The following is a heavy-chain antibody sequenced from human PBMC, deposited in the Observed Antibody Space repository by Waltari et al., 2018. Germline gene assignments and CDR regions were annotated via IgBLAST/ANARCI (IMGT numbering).Heavy chain of an antibody. CDR2: IKSKTYGGTT. J-gene: IGHJ4*02. CDR3: TTISAVTTK. CDR1: GFTFSNAR. Sequence: EVQLVESGGGLVKPGGSLRLSCAASGFTFSNARMTWVRQAPGKGVGWVGRIKSKTYGGTTDYAATVKGRFTISRDDSKSTLYLQMNSLKTEDTAVYYCTTISAVTTKWGQGTLVTVSS. V-gene: IGHV3-15*01. D-gene: IGHD4-17*01.